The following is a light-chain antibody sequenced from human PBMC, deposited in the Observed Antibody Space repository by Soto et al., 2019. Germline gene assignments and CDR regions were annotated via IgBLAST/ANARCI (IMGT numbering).Light chain of an antibody. Sequence: DIQMPQSPSSLSASVGDRVTIICRASQSISSYLNWYQQKPGQAPKLLIYAATSLQSGVPSRFSGSGSGTEFTLTISSLQPDDFATYYCQQYNSYAFGQGCNV. CDR2: AAT. CDR3: QQYNSYA. J-gene: IGKJ1*01. CDR1: QSISSY. V-gene: IGKV1-39*01.